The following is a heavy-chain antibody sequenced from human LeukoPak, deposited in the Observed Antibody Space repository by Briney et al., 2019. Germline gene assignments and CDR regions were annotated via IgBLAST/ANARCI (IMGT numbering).Heavy chain of an antibody. CDR3: ARVKRYKYDSSGYSVGFFDS. V-gene: IGHV3-13*01. J-gene: IGHJ4*02. Sequence: GGSLRLSCAASGFTFNNYDMHWVRQPPGKSLGWVSGIGTAGDTYYSDSVKGRFTISRDGAKNSFDLQMNTLRAVDTAVYHCARVKRYKYDSSGYSVGFFDSWGQGTLVSVSS. CDR1: GFTFNNYD. D-gene: IGHD3-22*01. CDR2: IGTAGDT.